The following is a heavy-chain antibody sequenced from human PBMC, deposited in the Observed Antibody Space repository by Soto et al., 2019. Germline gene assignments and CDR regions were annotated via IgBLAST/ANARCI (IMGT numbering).Heavy chain of an antibody. CDR3: ARAYAAAGYYYYYGMDV. Sequence: EVQLLESGGGLVQPGGSLRLSCAISGFTFSSYAMSWVRQAPGRGLEWVSGISSDGISTYYADSVKGRFTVSRDNSKTTLYLQMNSLGAEDTAVYYCARAYAAAGYYYYYGMDVWGQGTTVTVSS. V-gene: IGHV3-23*01. CDR2: ISSDGIST. J-gene: IGHJ6*02. D-gene: IGHD6-13*01. CDR1: GFTFSSYA.